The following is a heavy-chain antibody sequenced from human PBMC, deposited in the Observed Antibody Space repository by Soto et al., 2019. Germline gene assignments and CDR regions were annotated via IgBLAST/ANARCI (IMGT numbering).Heavy chain of an antibody. D-gene: IGHD3-22*01. J-gene: IGHJ4*02. CDR2: IYHSGNT. Sequence: PSETLSLTCTVSDDSISSYYWSWIRQPPGKGLEWIGFIYHSGNTNYNPSLKSRVTISMDTSKNQFSLKLSSVTAADTAVYYCARGVDDYDSSGYSIDYWGQGTLVTVPS. CDR1: DDSISSYY. V-gene: IGHV4-59*01. CDR3: ARGVDDYDSSGYSIDY.